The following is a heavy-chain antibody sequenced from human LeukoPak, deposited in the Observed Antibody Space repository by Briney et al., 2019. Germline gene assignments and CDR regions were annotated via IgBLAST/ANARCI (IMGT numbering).Heavy chain of an antibody. V-gene: IGHV4-59*01. CDR3: ARVRGAAYDFWSGPLGGMDV. J-gene: IGHJ6*02. D-gene: IGHD3-3*01. Sequence: SETLSLTCTVYGDSISSYYWGWIRQPPGKGLEWIGYIYYSGSTDYNPSLKSRVTISVDTAKNQFPLKLSSVTAADTAVYYCARVRGAAYDFWSGPLGGMDVWGQGTTVTVSS. CDR1: GDSISSYY. CDR2: IYYSGST.